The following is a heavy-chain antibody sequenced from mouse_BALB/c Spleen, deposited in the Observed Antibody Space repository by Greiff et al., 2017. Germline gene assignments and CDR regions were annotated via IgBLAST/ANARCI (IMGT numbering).Heavy chain of an antibody. D-gene: IGHD3-2*01. CDR2: INPYNGAT. J-gene: IGHJ3*01. CDR1: GYSFTGYY. V-gene: IGHV1-31*01. Sequence: SGPELVKPGASVKISCKASGYSFTGYYMHWVKQSHVKSLEWIGRINPYNGATSYNQNFKDKASLTVDKSSSTAYMELHSLTSEDSAVYYCARDSSGYFAYWGQGTLVTVSA. CDR3: ARDSSGYFAY.